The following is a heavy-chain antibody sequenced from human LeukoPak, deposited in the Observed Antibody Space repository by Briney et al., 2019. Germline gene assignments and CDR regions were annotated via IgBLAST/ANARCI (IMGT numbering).Heavy chain of an antibody. J-gene: IGHJ4*02. CDR3: ARRVPSQVITDYFDY. CDR2: ISGSGGST. V-gene: IGHV3-23*01. CDR1: GFTFSSYA. Sequence: GGSLRLSCAASGFTFSSYAMSWVRQAPGKGLEWVSAISGSGGSTYYADSVKGRFTISRDNAKNSLFLQMNSLRAEDTAVYYCARRVPSQVITDYFDYWGQGTLVTVSS. D-gene: IGHD3-16*01.